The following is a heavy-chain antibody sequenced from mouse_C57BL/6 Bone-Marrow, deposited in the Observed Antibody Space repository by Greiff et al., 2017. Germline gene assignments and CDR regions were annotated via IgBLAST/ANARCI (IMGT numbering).Heavy chain of an antibody. Sequence: EVKLVESGGDLVKPGGSLKLSCAASGFTFSSYGMSWVRQTPDKRLEWVATISSGGSYTYYPDSVKGRFTISRDNAKNTLYLQMSSLKSEDTAMYYCARHYYGSSRYWYFDVWGIGTTVTVSS. D-gene: IGHD1-1*01. J-gene: IGHJ1*03. V-gene: IGHV5-6*01. CDR2: ISSGGSYT. CDR3: ARHYYGSSRYWYFDV. CDR1: GFTFSSYG.